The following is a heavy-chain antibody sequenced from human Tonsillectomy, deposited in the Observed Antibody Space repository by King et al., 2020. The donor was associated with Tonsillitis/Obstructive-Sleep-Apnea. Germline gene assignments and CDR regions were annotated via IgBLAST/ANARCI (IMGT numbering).Heavy chain of an antibody. CDR1: GYSFTSFW. Sequence: VQLVESGAEVKKPGESLRIYCKGSGYSFTSFWISWVRQMPGKGLEWMGRVDPYDSYTNYSPSFQGHVTISSDKSIYTAYLQWSSLKASDTAMYYCARPSAYGDLDYWGQGTLVTVSS. CDR2: VDPYDSYT. J-gene: IGHJ4*02. CDR3: ARPSAYGDLDY. V-gene: IGHV5-10-1*01. D-gene: IGHD4-17*01.